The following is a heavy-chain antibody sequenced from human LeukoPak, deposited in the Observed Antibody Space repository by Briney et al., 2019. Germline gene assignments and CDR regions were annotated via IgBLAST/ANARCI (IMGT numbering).Heavy chain of an antibody. D-gene: IGHD2-8*01. V-gene: IGHV1-18*01. CDR1: GYTFTSYG. CDR2: ISAYNGNT. Sequence: GASVKVSCKASGYTFTSYGISWVRQAPGQGLEWMGWISAYNGNTNYAQKLQGRVTMTTDTSTSTAYMELSRLRSDDTAVYYCARDGRMVYAIDRPNWFDPWGQGTLVTVSS. J-gene: IGHJ5*02. CDR3: ARDGRMVYAIDRPNWFDP.